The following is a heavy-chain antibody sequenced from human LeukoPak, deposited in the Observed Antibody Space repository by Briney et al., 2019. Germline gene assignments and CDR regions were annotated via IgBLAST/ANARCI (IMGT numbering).Heavy chain of an antibody. J-gene: IGHJ3*01. Sequence: PGGSLRLSCAVSGFTFSGYAMHWVRQAPGKGLVWVSHINTDGSSTRYADSVRGRFTISRDNAKNTLYLQMNSLRAEDTAAYYCARTLADAFDVWGQGTMVTVSS. CDR1: GFTFSGYA. CDR2: INTDGSST. CDR3: ARTLADAFDV. V-gene: IGHV3-74*01. D-gene: IGHD3-16*01.